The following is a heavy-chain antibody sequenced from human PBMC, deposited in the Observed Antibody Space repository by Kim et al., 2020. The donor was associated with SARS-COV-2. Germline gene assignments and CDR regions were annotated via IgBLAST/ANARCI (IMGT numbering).Heavy chain of an antibody. Sequence: SVKGRFTISRDNDKNSLYLRMNSLRAEDTAVYYCARDPPGYYGSGSCPDYWGQGTLVTVSS. V-gene: IGHV3-21*01. CDR3: ARDPPGYYGSGSCPDY. D-gene: IGHD3-10*01. J-gene: IGHJ4*02.